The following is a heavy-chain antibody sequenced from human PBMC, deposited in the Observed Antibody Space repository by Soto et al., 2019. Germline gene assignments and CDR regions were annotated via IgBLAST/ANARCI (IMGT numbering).Heavy chain of an antibody. CDR3: SRVRACGVGAVHIRYYDMDF. CDR2: IKEDGSEK. J-gene: IGHJ6*02. V-gene: IGHV3-7*03. Sequence: GGSLRLSCAASGVTFSDYWLTWVRQAPGKGLDWVANIKEDGSEKSYVDSVKGRFTISRDNARNTLYLQMNSLRVEDTAMYSCSRVRACGVGAVHIRYYDMDFWGQGTTVTVSS. D-gene: IGHD3-3*01. CDR1: GVTFSDYW.